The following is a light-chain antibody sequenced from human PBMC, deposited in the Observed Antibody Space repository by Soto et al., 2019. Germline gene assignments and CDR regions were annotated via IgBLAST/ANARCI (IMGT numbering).Light chain of an antibody. V-gene: IGKV1-5*03. CDR2: KAS. CDR1: QSINSW. Sequence: DIQMTQSPPTLSASVGDRVIITCRASQSINSWLAWYQQKPGKAPKLLIYKASSLESGVPSRFSGSGSGTEFALTISSLQPDDFATYYCQQYISYSWTFGQGTKVEIK. CDR3: QQYISYSWT. J-gene: IGKJ1*01.